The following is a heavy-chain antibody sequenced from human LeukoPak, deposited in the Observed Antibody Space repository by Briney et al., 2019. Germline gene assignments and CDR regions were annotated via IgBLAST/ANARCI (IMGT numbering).Heavy chain of an antibody. J-gene: IGHJ4*02. D-gene: IGHD5-18*01. CDR2: INAGNGNT. CDR1: GYTFTSYA. CDR3: ARGYSYGEFDY. V-gene: IGHV1-3*01. Sequence: ASVTVFCKASGYTFTSYAMHWVRQAPGQRLEWMGWINAGNGNTKYSQKFQGRVTITRDTSASTAYMELSSLRSEDTAVYYCARGYSYGEFDYWGQGTLVTVSS.